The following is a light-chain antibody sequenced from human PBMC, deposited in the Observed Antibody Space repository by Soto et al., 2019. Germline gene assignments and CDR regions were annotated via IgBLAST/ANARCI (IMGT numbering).Light chain of an antibody. J-gene: IGLJ1*01. Sequence: QSALTQPASVSGSPGLSITISCTGTRSDIGIYNYVSWYQQHPGKAPKLILYEVSHRPSGVSNRFSGSKSGNTASLTISGLQAEDEADYYCSSYASYTGSTTLGVFGTGTKVTVL. CDR3: SSYASYTGSTTLGV. CDR1: RSDIGIYNY. CDR2: EVS. V-gene: IGLV2-14*01.